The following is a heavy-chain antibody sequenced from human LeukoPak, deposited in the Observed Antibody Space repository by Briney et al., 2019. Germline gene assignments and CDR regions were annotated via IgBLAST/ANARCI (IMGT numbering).Heavy chain of an antibody. J-gene: IGHJ4*02. Sequence: PGGSLRLSCAASGFTFSSYSMTWVRQAPGKGLEWVSSITTSSNYIDYADSVKGRFTISRDNAKNSLYLQMNSLRAEDTAVYYCARSLYYYGSGSYFYYFDYWGQGTLVTVSS. V-gene: IGHV3-21*01. CDR2: ITTSSNYI. CDR3: ARSLYYYGSGSYFYYFDY. CDR1: GFTFSSYS. D-gene: IGHD3-10*01.